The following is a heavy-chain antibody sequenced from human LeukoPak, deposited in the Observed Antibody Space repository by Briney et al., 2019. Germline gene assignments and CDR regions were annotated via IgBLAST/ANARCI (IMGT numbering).Heavy chain of an antibody. J-gene: IGHJ4*02. CDR3: ARGGRGDSSGYYYVSYVV. CDR1: GYTFTGYY. CDR2: INPNSGGT. D-gene: IGHD3-22*01. Sequence: ASVNVSCKASGYTFTGYYMHWVRQAPGQGLEWMGRINPNSGGTNYAQKFQGRVTMTRDTSISTAYMELSRLRSDDTAVYYCARGGRGDSSGYYYVSYVVWGQGTLVTVSS. V-gene: IGHV1-2*06.